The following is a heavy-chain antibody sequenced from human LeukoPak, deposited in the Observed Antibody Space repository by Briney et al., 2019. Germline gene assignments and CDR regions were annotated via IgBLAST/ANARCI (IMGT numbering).Heavy chain of an antibody. D-gene: IGHD5-24*01. V-gene: IGHV4-38-2*02. J-gene: IGHJ6*03. CDR3: AREGRYRYGYNEYHSYMDI. CDR2: INHSGST. CDR1: GYSISSGNY. Sequence: SETLSLTCSVSGYSISSGNYWGWIRQPPGKGLEWIGEINHSGSTNYNPSLKSRVTISVDTSKNQFSLKLSSVTAAETAVYYCAREGRYRYGYNEYHSYMDIWGKGTTVTVSS.